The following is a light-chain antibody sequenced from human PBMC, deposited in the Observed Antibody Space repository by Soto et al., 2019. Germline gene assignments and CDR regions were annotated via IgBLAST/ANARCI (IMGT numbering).Light chain of an antibody. CDR3: QHYDGSIT. CDR1: QGIRDNY. V-gene: IGKV3-20*01. J-gene: IGKJ5*01. Sequence: EIVLTQSPGTLSLSPGERATLSCRASQGIRDNYLAWYQQEPGQAPRLLIYGVSSRATGVPDRFSGSRSGIDFTLTISRLEPEDFAVYYCQHYDGSITFGQGTRLEIK. CDR2: GVS.